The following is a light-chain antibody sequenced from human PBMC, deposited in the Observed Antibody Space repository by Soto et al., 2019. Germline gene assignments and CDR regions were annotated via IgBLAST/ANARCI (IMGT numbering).Light chain of an antibody. CDR3: QQYGSSPRT. Sequence: EIVLTQSPGTLSLSPGERATLSCKASQSVSSSYLAWYQQKPGQAPRLLIYGASSRATGIPDRFSGSGSGTDFTLTISRLEPEYFAVYYCQQYGSSPRTFGQGPK. J-gene: IGKJ1*01. V-gene: IGKV3-20*01. CDR1: QSVSSSY. CDR2: GAS.